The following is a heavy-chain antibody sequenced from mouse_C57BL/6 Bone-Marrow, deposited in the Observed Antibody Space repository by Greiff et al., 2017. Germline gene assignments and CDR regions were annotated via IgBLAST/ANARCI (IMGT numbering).Heavy chain of an antibody. CDR3: ARGAGTGAMDY. Sequence: VQLQQPGAELVKPGASVKLSCKASGYPFPSYWMHWVKQRPGRGLEWIGRIVPNSGGTKYNEKFKSKATLTVDKPSSTAYMQLSSLTSEDSAVYYCARGAGTGAMDYWGQGTSVTVSS. J-gene: IGHJ4*01. CDR1: GYPFPSYW. V-gene: IGHV1-72*01. D-gene: IGHD4-1*01. CDR2: IVPNSGGT.